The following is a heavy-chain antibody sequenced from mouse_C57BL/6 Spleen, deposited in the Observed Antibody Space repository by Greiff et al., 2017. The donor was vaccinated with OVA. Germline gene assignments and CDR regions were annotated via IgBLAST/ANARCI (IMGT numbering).Heavy chain of an antibody. D-gene: IGHD1-1*01. CDR3: ARDLTTEAY. J-gene: IGHJ3*01. CDR1: GYAFSSSW. V-gene: IGHV1-82*01. Sequence: QVHVKQSGPELVKPGASVKISCKASGYAFSSSWMNWVKQRPGKGLEWIGRIYPGDGDTNYNGKFKGKATLTADKSSSTAYMQLSSLTSEDSAVYFCARDLTTEAYWGQGTLVTVSA. CDR2: IYPGDGDT.